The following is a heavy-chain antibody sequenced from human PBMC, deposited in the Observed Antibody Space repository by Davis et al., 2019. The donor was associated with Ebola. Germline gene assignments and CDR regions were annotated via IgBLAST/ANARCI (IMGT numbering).Heavy chain of an antibody. J-gene: IGHJ4*02. V-gene: IGHV1-3*01. CDR3: ARDIRTYSSSWCGDY. CDR1: GYTFTSYA. D-gene: IGHD6-13*01. Sequence: ASVKVSCKASGYTFTSYALHWVRQAPGQRLEWMGWINAGNGNTKYSQKFQGRVTITRDTSASTAYMELSSLRSEDTAVYYCARDIRTYSSSWCGDYWGQGTLVTVSS. CDR2: INAGNGNT.